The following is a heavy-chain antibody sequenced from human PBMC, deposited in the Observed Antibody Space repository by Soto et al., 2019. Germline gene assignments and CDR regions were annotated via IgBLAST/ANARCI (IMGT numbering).Heavy chain of an antibody. D-gene: IGHD2-21*02. V-gene: IGHV1-46*01. CDR2: VNPSGVPT. Sequence: QVQLMQSGAEVKKPGASVKVSCKASGDTFTNYYIHWVRQAPGQGLEWMGTVNPSGVPTTYAQHFLGRVTMTRDTSTSTLYMELTSLTSDDTAVYYCARGGHVVVVTAALDYWGQGTLVTVSS. CDR3: ARGGHVVVVTAALDY. CDR1: GDTFTNYY. J-gene: IGHJ4*02.